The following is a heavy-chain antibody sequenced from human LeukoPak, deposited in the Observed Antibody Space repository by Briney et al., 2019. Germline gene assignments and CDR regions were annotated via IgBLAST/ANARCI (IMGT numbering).Heavy chain of an antibody. CDR3: AIRWNRYFGN. D-gene: IGHD1-1*01. J-gene: IGHJ4*02. CDR1: AYSFTNYW. V-gene: IGHV5-51*01. Sequence: SMQFSCKASAYSFTNYWIGWVSQLPAKNLQWMRIIYPGDSGTSYNPSFQGQVTISADKSINTASLQWSTMTASDTAMYYCAIRWNRYFGNCGQGNLGIVSS. CDR2: IYPGDSGT.